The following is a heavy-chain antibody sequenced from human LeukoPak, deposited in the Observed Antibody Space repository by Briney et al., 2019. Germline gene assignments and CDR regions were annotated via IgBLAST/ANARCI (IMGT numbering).Heavy chain of an antibody. D-gene: IGHD3-22*01. CDR2: IYYSGST. V-gene: IGHV4-59*01. Sequence: SETLSLTCTVSGGSTSSYYWSWIRQPPGKGLEWIGYIYYSGSTNYNPSLKSRVTISVDTSKNQFSLKLSSVTAADTAVYYCARENGEYYDSSGWSDAFDIWGQGTMVTVSS. CDR3: ARENGEYYDSSGWSDAFDI. J-gene: IGHJ3*02. CDR1: GGSTSSYY.